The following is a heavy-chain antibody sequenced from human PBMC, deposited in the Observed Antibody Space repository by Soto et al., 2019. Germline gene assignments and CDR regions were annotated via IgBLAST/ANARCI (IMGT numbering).Heavy chain of an antibody. CDR1: GGSFSGYY. J-gene: IGHJ4*02. V-gene: IGHV4-34*01. CDR2: INHSGST. CDR3: ARGRKVAGHFDY. Sequence: QVQLQQWGAGLLKPSETPSLTCAVYGGSFSGYYWSWIRQPPGKGLEWIGEINHSGSTNYNPSLKSRVTISVDTSKNQFSRKLSSVTAADTAVYYCARGRKVAGHFDYWGQGTLVTVSS. D-gene: IGHD6-19*01.